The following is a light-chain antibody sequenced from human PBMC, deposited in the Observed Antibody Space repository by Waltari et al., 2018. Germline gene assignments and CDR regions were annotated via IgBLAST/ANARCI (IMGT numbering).Light chain of an antibody. CDR1: NSNIGNNY. V-gene: IGLV1-51*01. J-gene: IGLJ2*01. CDR2: DNN. Sequence: QSVLTQPPSVSAAPGQKVTVSCPGSNSNIGNNYVSWYQQVPGTAPKLLIYDNNKRPSGIPDRFSGSKSGTSATLAITGLQTGDEADYYCETWDNSLSAGVFGGGTKLTVL. CDR3: ETWDNSLSAGV.